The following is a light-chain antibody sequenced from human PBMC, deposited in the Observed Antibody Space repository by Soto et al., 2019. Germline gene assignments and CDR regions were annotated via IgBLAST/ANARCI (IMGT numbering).Light chain of an antibody. CDR1: SSDVGGYNY. CDR3: SSYAGSNNFV. J-gene: IGLJ7*01. Sequence: QSALTQPPSASGSPGQSVTVSCTGTSSDVGGYNYVSWYQHHPGKAPKVMIYEVSQRPSGVPDRFSGSKSGNTASLTVSGLQAEDEADYYCSSYAGSNNFVFGTGTQLTVL. V-gene: IGLV2-8*01. CDR2: EVS.